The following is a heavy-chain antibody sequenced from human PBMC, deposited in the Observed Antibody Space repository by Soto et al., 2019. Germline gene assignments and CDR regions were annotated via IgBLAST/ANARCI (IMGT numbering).Heavy chain of an antibody. D-gene: IGHD2-15*01. CDR2: IDVLDGA. V-gene: IGHV3-23*01. J-gene: IGHJ4*02. Sequence: GGSLRLSCVLSGLSLNNFAIAWVRHAPGKGLEFVSTIDVLDGAWYSDSVRGRLAISRDVSRNTVYLQMSSLRVEDTAIYFCSDWRAGGPVNLDHWGPGTRVTVSS. CDR3: SDWRAGGPVNLDH. CDR1: GLSLNNFA.